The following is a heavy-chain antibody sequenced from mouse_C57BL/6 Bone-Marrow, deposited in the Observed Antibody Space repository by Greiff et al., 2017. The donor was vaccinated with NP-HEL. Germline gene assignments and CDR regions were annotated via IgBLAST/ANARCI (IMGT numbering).Heavy chain of an antibody. Sequence: VQLQQSGAELVKPGASVKLSCKASGYTFTSYWMHWVKQRPGQGLEWIGMIHPNSGSTNYNEKFKSKATLTVDKSSSTAYMQLSSLTSEDSAVYYCARPHHYYGSSSWFAYWGQGTLVTVSA. J-gene: IGHJ3*01. CDR3: ARPHHYYGSSSWFAY. D-gene: IGHD1-1*01. CDR2: IHPNSGST. V-gene: IGHV1-64*01. CDR1: GYTFTSYW.